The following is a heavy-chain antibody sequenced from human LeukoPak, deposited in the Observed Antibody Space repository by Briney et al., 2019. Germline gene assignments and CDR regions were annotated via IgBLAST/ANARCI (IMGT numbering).Heavy chain of an antibody. CDR3: ARDYYGSGTETEY. CDR1: GYTFTSYG. CDR2: ISGYNGNT. Sequence: GASVKVSCKASGYTFTSYGISWVRQAPGKGLEWMGWISGYNGNTNYAQKLQGRVTMTTDTSTSTVYMELRSLRSDDTAVYYCARDYYGSGTETEYWGQGTLVTVSS. V-gene: IGHV1-18*01. D-gene: IGHD3-10*01. J-gene: IGHJ4*02.